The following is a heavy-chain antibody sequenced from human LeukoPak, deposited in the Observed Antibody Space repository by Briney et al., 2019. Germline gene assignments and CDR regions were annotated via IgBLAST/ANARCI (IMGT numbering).Heavy chain of an antibody. V-gene: IGHV3-7*01. Sequence: GGSLRLSCAASGLTFTDFWMNWLRLAPGRGLEWLANIKPDGNEKYYVDSVKGRFAISRDNAKNEVYLEMNSLRAEDTGVYYCSGRDSSRWPRAYWGQGTLVRVSS. D-gene: IGHD2-2*01. CDR3: SGRDSSRWPRAY. CDR2: IKPDGNEK. J-gene: IGHJ4*02. CDR1: GLTFTDFW.